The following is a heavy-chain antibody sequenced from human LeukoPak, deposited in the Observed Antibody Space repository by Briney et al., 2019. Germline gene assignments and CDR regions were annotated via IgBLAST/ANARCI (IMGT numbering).Heavy chain of an antibody. CDR3: ATVSYCGGDCYYTRRPYYGMDV. CDR2: FDPEDGET. Sequence: GASVTVSCKVSGYTLTELSMHWVRQAPGKGLEWMGGFDPEDGETIYAQKFQGRVTMTEDTSTDTAYMELSSLRSEDTAVYYCATVSYCGGDCYYTRRPYYGMDVWGQGTTVTVSS. CDR1: GYTLTELS. J-gene: IGHJ6*02. D-gene: IGHD2-21*02. V-gene: IGHV1-24*01.